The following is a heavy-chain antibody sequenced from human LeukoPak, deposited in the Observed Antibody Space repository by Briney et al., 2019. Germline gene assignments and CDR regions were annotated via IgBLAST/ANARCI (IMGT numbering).Heavy chain of an antibody. CDR1: RFTFSSYA. Sequence: GGSLRLSCAASRFTFSSYAMSWVRQAPGKGLEWVSAISGSGGSTYYADSVKGRFTISRDNSKKTLYLQLNSLGVEDTAVYFCAKCRRYSSGRCNWLDPWGQGTQVTVSS. J-gene: IGHJ5*02. V-gene: IGHV3-23*01. D-gene: IGHD6-19*01. CDR3: AKCRRYSSGRCNWLDP. CDR2: ISGSGGST.